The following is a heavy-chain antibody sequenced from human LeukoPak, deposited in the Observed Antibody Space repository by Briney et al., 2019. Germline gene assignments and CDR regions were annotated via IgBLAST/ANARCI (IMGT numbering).Heavy chain of an antibody. D-gene: IGHD3-22*01. V-gene: IGHV1-2*02. CDR2: IKPNNGGT. Sequence: GASVKVSCKASGYTFTGYYIHWVRQAPGQGLEWMGWIKPNNGGTDYAQNFQGRVTMTRDTSISTAYMELSSLRSDDTAVYYCARDFDSSGYYLGYWGQGTLVTVSS. J-gene: IGHJ4*02. CDR3: ARDFDSSGYYLGY. CDR1: GYTFTGYY.